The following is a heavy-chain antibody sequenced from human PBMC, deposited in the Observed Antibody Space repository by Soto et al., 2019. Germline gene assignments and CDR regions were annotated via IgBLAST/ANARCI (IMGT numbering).Heavy chain of an antibody. CDR2: IYSSGSA. CDR1: GDSTSGYY. V-gene: IGHV4-59*12. D-gene: IGHD1-20*01. J-gene: IGHJ6*02. Sequence: SETLSLTCSVSGDSTSGYYWSWVRQSPGKGLEWVGYIYSSGSASYNPSLASRVTIAIDTSRSQVSLNLNSVTAADTAVYYCARDNWRPSGGNSWRHYGLDVWGPGTTVTVSS. CDR3: ARDNWRPSGGNSWRHYGLDV.